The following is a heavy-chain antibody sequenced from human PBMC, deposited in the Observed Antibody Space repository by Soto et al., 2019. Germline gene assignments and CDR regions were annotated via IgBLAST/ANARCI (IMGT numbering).Heavy chain of an antibody. J-gene: IGHJ5*02. Sequence: GGSLRLSCAASGFTFSDYYMSWIRQAPGKGLEWVSYISSSGSTIYYADSVKGRFTISRDNAKNSLYLQMNSLRAEDTAVYYCVRVYQAPHTGFDPWGKGTLVTVSS. CDR1: GFTFSDYY. V-gene: IGHV3-11*01. CDR2: ISSSGSTI. CDR3: VRVYQAPHTGFDP.